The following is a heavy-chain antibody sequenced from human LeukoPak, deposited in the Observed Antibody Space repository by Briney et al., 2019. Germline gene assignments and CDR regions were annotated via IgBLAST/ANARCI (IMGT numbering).Heavy chain of an antibody. CDR3: ARDYLGFGESGFDY. Sequence: GGSLRLSCAVSGFSFSDHNMNWVRQAPGKGLEWVASISSRSNYIYYADSLKGRVTVSSDNARNSLFLQMTSLRAEDTAVYYCARDYLGFGESGFDYWGQGTQVIVSS. CDR1: GFSFSDHN. D-gene: IGHD3-10*01. V-gene: IGHV3-21*01. J-gene: IGHJ4*02. CDR2: ISSRSNYI.